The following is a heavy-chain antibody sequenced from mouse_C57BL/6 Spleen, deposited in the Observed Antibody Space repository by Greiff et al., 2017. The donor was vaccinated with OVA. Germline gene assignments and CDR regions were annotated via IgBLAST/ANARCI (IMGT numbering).Heavy chain of an antibody. D-gene: IGHD4-1*01. CDR2: IRSKSNNYAT. CDR3: VRRGTNWDDWDYFDY. CDR1: GFSFNTYA. J-gene: IGHJ2*01. V-gene: IGHV10-1*01. Sequence: EVQRVESGGGLVQPKGSLKLSCAASGFSFNTYAMNWVRQAPGKGLEWVARIRSKSNNYATYYADSVKDRFTISRDDSESMLYLQMNNLKTEDTAMYYCVRRGTNWDDWDYFDYWGQGTTLTVSS.